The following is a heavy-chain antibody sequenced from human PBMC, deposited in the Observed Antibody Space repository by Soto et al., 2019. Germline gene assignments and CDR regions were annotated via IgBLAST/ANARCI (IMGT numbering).Heavy chain of an antibody. Sequence: QVQLVESGGGVVQPGRSLRLSCAASGFTFSSYGMHWVRQAPGKGLEWVAVIWYDGSNKYYADSVKGRFTISRDNSKNTLYLQMNSLRAEDTAVYYCARYSSSGPSGYYYYYMDVWGKGTTVTVSS. CDR3: ARYSSSGPSGYYYYYMDV. V-gene: IGHV3-33*01. J-gene: IGHJ6*03. CDR1: GFTFSSYG. CDR2: IWYDGSNK. D-gene: IGHD6-6*01.